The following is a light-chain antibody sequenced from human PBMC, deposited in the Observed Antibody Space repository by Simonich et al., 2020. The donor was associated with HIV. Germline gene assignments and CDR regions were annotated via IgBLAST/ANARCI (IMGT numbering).Light chain of an antibody. CDR3: QQFFSTPWT. CDR1: QSVSTW. V-gene: IGKV1-5*03. Sequence: DIQMTQSPSTLSASLGDRVTITCRASQSVSTWVAWYQQKPGKAPKLLIYKASSLESGVPLRFSGSGFGTEFTLTISSLQPDDFATYYCQQFFSTPWTFGQGTKVEIK. J-gene: IGKJ1*01. CDR2: KAS.